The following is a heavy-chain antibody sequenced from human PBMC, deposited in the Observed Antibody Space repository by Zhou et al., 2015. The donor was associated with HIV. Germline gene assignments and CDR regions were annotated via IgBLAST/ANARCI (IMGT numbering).Heavy chain of an antibody. J-gene: IGHJ5*02. V-gene: IGHV1-69*12. CDR3: ARVFRGYYDSEGRFDP. CDR2: IIPIFGTA. Sequence: QVQLVQSGAEVKKPGSSVKVSCKASGGTFSSYAISWVRQAPGQGLEWMGGIIPIFGTANYAQKFQGRVTITADESTSTAYMELSSLRSEDTAVYYCARVFRGYYDSEGRFDPWGQGNPGHRLL. D-gene: IGHD3-22*01. CDR1: GGTFSSYA.